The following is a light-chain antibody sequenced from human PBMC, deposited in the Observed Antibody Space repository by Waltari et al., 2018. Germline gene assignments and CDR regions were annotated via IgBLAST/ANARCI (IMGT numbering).Light chain of an antibody. V-gene: IGKV1-39*01. Sequence: DIQMNKSPSSLPASVGDRVTITRRSSQNIRSYLHWYQQKPGKAPKLLIYAASRLQSGVPARFSGSGSGTDFTLTISSLQAEDFATYYCQQSYSTPWTFGQGTKVEIK. CDR3: QQSYSTPWT. CDR2: AAS. J-gene: IGKJ1*01. CDR1: QNIRSY.